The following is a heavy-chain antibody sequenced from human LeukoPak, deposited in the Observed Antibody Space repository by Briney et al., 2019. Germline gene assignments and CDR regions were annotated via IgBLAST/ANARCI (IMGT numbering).Heavy chain of an antibody. CDR2: MSNDETVE. CDR3: AKDQADWNVPSSTIDI. CDR1: GFTFSNYG. J-gene: IGHJ3*02. D-gene: IGHD1-1*01. V-gene: IGHV3-30*18. Sequence: PGGSLRLPCAGSGFTFSNYGMHWVRHAPGQGLDWVAVMSNDETVENYADSVRGRFTISTDNTTNTLCLQMNSLTADETAVYYCAKDQADWNVPSSTIDIWGQGTMVIVSS.